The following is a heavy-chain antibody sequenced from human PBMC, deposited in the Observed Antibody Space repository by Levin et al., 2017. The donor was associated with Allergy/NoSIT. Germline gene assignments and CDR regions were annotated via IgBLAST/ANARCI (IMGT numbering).Heavy chain of an antibody. CDR1: GFTFSNAW. V-gene: IGHV3-15*01. CDR2: IKSRSDGGTI. Sequence: GESLKISCAGSGFTFSNAWMSWVRQAAGKGLEWVGRIKSRSDGGTIDSATPVKDRFTISRDDSNNTLFLQMNSLKTDDTAVYYCTTGQRWGQGTLVTVSS. J-gene: IGHJ4*02. D-gene: IGHD1-1*01. CDR3: TTGQR.